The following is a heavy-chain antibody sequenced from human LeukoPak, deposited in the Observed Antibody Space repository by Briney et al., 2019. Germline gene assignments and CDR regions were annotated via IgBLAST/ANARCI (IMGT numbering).Heavy chain of an antibody. CDR1: GGAISSGGYY. V-gene: IGHV4-31*03. CDR2: IYYSGST. D-gene: IGHD3-9*01. Sequence: SQTLSLTRTVSGGAISSGGYYWSWIRHHPGKGLEWIGYIYYSGSTYYNPSLKSRVTISVDTSKNQFSLKLSSVTAADTGVYYCARDRIETPDDKHGMDVWGQGTTVAVSS. CDR3: ARDRIETPDDKHGMDV. J-gene: IGHJ6*02.